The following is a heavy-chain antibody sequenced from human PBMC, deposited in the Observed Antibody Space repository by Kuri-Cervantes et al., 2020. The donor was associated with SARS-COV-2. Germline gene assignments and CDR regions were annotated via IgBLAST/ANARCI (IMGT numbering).Heavy chain of an antibody. V-gene: IGHV1-69*11. J-gene: IGHJ1*01. CDR3: ASEGSETGIAAIPSAAYFQH. D-gene: IGHD6-25*01. CDR1: GGTFSSYA. CDR2: IIPILGTA. Sequence: SVKVSCKASGGTFSSYAISWVRQAPGQGLEWMGRIIPILGTANYAQKFQGRVTITTDESTNTAYMELSSLRSEDTAVYYCASEGSETGIAAIPSAAYFQHWGQGTLVTVSS.